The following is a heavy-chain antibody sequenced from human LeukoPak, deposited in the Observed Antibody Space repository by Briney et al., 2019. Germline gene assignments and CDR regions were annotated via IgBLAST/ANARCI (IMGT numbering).Heavy chain of an antibody. D-gene: IGHD6-13*01. CDR1: GYTFTSYG. J-gene: IGHJ6*02. V-gene: IGHV1-8*02. CDR2: INPNSGNT. Sequence: ASVKVSCKASGYTFTSYGISWVRQAPGQGLEWMGWINPNSGNTGYAQKFQGRVTMTRNTSISTAYMELSSLRSEDTAVYYCACTELSSSWYLSGMDVWGQGTTVTVSS. CDR3: ACTELSSSWYLSGMDV.